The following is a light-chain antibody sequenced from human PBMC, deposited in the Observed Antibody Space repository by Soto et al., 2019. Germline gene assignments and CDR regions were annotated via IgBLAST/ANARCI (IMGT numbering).Light chain of an antibody. CDR2: EGS. J-gene: IGLJ1*01. V-gene: IGLV2-23*01. CDR1: SSDVGTYNL. Sequence: QSALTQPASVSGSPGQSVTISCTGTSSDVGTYNLVSWYQHHPGKAPKLLIYEGSKRPSGVSNRFSGYKSGKTASLTISGLQADDYADYYCCSYAGSSTYVFGTATKLTVL. CDR3: CSYAGSSTYV.